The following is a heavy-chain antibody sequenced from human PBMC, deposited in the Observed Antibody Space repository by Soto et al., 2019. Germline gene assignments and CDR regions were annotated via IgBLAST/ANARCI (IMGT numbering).Heavy chain of an antibody. V-gene: IGHV3-30-3*01. Sequence: QVQLVESGGGVVQPGRSLRLSCAASGFTFSSYVMHWVRQAPGKGLEWVTLIATDGSNQYYAESVKGRFTISRDNSKNTLYLQMNSLRAEDTAVYYCARDDSETTDVDAWGQGTLVTVSS. CDR1: GFTFSSYV. J-gene: IGHJ4*02. CDR2: IATDGSNQ. CDR3: ARDDSETTDVDA. D-gene: IGHD4-17*01.